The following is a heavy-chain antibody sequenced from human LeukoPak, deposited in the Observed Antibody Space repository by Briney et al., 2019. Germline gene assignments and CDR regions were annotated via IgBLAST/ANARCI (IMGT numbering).Heavy chain of an antibody. Sequence: GGSLRLSCAASGFTFSSYSMNWVRQAPGKGLEWVSSISSSSSYIYYADSVKGRFTISRDNAKNSLYLQMNSLRAEDTAVYYCARDGPDVLLWFGDPIGGAFDIWGQGTMVTVSS. CDR1: GFTFSSYS. D-gene: IGHD3-10*01. J-gene: IGHJ3*02. CDR2: ISSSSSYI. V-gene: IGHV3-21*01. CDR3: ARDGPDVLLWFGDPIGGAFDI.